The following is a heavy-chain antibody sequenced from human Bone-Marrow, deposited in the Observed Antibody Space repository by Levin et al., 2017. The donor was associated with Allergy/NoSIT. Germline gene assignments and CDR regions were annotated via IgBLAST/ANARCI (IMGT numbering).Heavy chain of an antibody. V-gene: IGHV3-53*01. J-gene: IGHJ5*01. CDR1: GFTVSSNY. CDR3: ATITRSGWFDY. CDR2: IYSGGST. D-gene: IGHD6-19*01. Sequence: PTGGSLRLSCAASGFTVSSNYMSWVRQAPGKGLEWVSVIYSGGSTYSADSVKGRFTISRDNSKNTLYLQMNSLRAEDTAVYYCATITRSGWFDYWGQGTLVTVSS.